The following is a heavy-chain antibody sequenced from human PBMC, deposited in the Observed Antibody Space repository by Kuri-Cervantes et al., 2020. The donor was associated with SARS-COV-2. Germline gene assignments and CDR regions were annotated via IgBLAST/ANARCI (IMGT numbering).Heavy chain of an antibody. CDR3: ASLSITIFGVVTTGYGMDV. J-gene: IGHJ6*02. V-gene: IGHV3-33*08. CDR1: GFTFSSYG. Sequence: GESLKISCAASGFTFSSYGMHWVRQAPGKRLEWVAVIWYDGSNKYYADSVKGRFTISRDNSKNTLYLQMNSLRAEDTAVYYCASLSITIFGVVTTGYGMDVWGQGTTVTVSS. D-gene: IGHD3-3*01. CDR2: IWYDGSNK.